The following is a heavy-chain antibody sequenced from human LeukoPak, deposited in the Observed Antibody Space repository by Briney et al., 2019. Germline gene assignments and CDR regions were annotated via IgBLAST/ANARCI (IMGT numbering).Heavy chain of an antibody. V-gene: IGHV3-23*01. J-gene: IGHJ4*02. CDR3: AKQIYGDYVPGRAAFDY. D-gene: IGHD4-17*01. CDR2: IGGSDSNT. Sequence: GGSLRLSCTASGFIFSHYAMTWVRQAPGKGLAWVSVIGGSDSNTYYADSVKGRFTISRDNSKNTLYLQMNSLSAEDTAIYYCAKQIYGDYVPGRAAFDYWGQRTLVTIAS. CDR1: GFIFSHYA.